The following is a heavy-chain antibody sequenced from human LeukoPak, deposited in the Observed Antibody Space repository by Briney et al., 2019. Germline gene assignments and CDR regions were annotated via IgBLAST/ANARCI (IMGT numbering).Heavy chain of an antibody. J-gene: IGHJ4*02. CDR1: GFTFSSYA. CDR3: ASRKGYDFWSGYPIDY. D-gene: IGHD3-3*01. Sequence: PGGSLRLSCAASGFTFSSYAMSWVRQAPGKGLEWVSAISGSGGSTYYADSVKGRFTISRDNAKNSLYLQMNSLRAEDTAVYYCASRKGYDFWSGYPIDYWGQGTLVTVSS. CDR2: ISGSGGST. V-gene: IGHV3-23*01.